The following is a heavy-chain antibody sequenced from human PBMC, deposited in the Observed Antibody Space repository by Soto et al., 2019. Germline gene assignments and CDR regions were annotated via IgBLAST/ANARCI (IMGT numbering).Heavy chain of an antibody. Sequence: SETLSLTCTVSGGSISSGDYYWSWIRQPPGKGLEWIGYIYYSGSTYYNPSLKSRVTISVDTSKNQFSLELSSVTAADTAVYYCAREVGSGGSSGSYWVDPWGQGTLVTVSS. CDR2: IYYSGST. D-gene: IGHD2-15*01. CDR1: GGSISSGDYY. J-gene: IGHJ5*02. V-gene: IGHV4-30-4*01. CDR3: AREVGSGGSSGSYWVDP.